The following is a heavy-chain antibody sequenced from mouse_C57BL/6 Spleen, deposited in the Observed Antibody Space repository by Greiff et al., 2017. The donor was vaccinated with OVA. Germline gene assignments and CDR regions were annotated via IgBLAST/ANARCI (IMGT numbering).Heavy chain of an antibody. V-gene: IGHV1-67*01. D-gene: IGHD2-3*01. CDR2: ISTYYGDA. J-gene: IGHJ3*01. CDR1: GYTFTDYA. CDR3: ARDGYYPAWFAY. Sequence: VQVVESGPELVRPGVSVKLSCKGSGYTFTDYAMHWVKQSHAKSLEWIGVISTYYGDASYNQKFKDKATMTVDKSSSTAYMELARLTSEDSAVYYWARDGYYPAWFAYWGQGTLVTVSA.